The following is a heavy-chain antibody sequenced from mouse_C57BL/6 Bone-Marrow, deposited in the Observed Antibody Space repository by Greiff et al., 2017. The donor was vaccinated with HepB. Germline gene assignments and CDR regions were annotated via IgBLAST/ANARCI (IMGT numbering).Heavy chain of an antibody. CDR3: ARRGGSSSYAMDY. D-gene: IGHD1-1*01. CDR2: ISYDGSN. J-gene: IGHJ4*01. V-gene: IGHV3-6*01. CDR1: GYSITSGYY. Sequence: EVQLQESGPGLVKPSQSLSLTCSVTGYSITSGYYWNWIRQFPGNKLEWMGYISYDGSNNYNPSLKNRISITRDTSKNQFFLKLNSVTTEDTATYYCARRGGSSSYAMDYWGQGTSVTVSS.